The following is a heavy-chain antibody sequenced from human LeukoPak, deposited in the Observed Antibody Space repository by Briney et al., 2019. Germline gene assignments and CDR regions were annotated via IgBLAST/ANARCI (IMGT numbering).Heavy chain of an antibody. J-gene: IGHJ1*01. CDR3: ARGSYDSSDFEYFHH. D-gene: IGHD3-22*01. Sequence: ASVKVSCKASGYTFTGYYIHWVRQAPGQGLEWMGRINPNSGGTNYAQKFQGRVTMTRDTSIGTAYMELNRLRSDDTAVYYCARGSYDSSDFEYFHHWGQGTLVTVSS. V-gene: IGHV1-2*02. CDR2: INPNSGGT. CDR1: GYTFTGYY.